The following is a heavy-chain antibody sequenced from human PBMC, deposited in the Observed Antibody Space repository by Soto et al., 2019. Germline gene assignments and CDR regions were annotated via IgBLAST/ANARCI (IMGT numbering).Heavy chain of an antibody. CDR2: ITPSGSAT. Sequence: HVQLVQSGDEVKKPGASVTVSCKASGNTFTGYHLHWVRQAPGQGLEWMGIITPSGSATNYAQKFQGRVAINRDTSTSTVDLDLSSLESEDPAVYYCARESGVVYDYWGQGTLVTVSS. J-gene: IGHJ4*02. CDR1: GNTFTGYH. CDR3: ARESGVVYDY. D-gene: IGHD2-8*02. V-gene: IGHV1-46*01.